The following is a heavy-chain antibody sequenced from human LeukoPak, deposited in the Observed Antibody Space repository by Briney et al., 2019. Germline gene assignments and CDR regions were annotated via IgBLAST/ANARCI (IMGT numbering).Heavy chain of an antibody. V-gene: IGHV1-2*02. CDR1: GYTFTSYG. CDR2: INPNSGGT. CDR3: ARAGGVDAFDI. D-gene: IGHD2-8*01. J-gene: IGHJ3*02. Sequence: ASVKVSCKASGYTFTSYGISWVRQAPGQGLEWMGWINPNSGGTNYAQKFQGRVTMTRDTSISTAYMELSRLRSDDTAVYYCARAGGVDAFDIWGQGTMVTVSS.